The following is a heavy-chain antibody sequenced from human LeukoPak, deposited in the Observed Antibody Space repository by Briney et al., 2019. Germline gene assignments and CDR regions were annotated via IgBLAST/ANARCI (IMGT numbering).Heavy chain of an antibody. CDR1: GYTFTNYG. CDR3: ARERGSRRTTFGGVIAPRIDY. Sequence: GASVKVSCKASGYTFTNYGITWVRQAPGQGLEWMGWISTYRGDTNYAQKLQGRVTMTTDTSTSTAYMELRSLRSDDTAVYYCARERGSRRTTFGGVIAPRIDYWGQGTLVTVSS. D-gene: IGHD3-16*02. V-gene: IGHV1-18*01. J-gene: IGHJ4*02. CDR2: ISTYRGDT.